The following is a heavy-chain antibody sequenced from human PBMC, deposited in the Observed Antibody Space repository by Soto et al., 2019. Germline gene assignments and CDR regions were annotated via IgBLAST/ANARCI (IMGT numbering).Heavy chain of an antibody. Sequence: QIPLVQSGPEVKKPGASVKVSCKASGYTFTNYGITWVRQAPGQGPEWMGWISGYNGNTKYAQKFQGRVTMTTDTSTTTAYMELRSLRSGDTAVYYCARGGSSWSAEYYQHWGQGTLVVVSS. J-gene: IGHJ1*01. V-gene: IGHV1-18*01. CDR2: ISGYNGNT. CDR3: ARGGSSWSAEYYQH. CDR1: GYTFTNYG. D-gene: IGHD6-13*01.